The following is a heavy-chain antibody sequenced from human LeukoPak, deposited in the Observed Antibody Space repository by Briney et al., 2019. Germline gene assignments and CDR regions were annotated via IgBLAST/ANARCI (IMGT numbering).Heavy chain of an antibody. Sequence: GGSLRLSCAASGFTLSNYDMNWVRQGPGKGLEWVSSISTGSRYIYYTDSLRGRFTISRDDAKNTLYLQMNSLRAEDTAVYYCARADCSSSTCYLRRSWFDPWGQGTLVTVSS. D-gene: IGHD2-2*01. CDR1: GFTLSNYD. V-gene: IGHV3-21*06. CDR3: ARADCSSSTCYLRRSWFDP. CDR2: ISTGSRYI. J-gene: IGHJ5*02.